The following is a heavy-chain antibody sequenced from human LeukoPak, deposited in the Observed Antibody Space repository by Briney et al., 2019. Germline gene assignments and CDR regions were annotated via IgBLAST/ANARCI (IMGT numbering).Heavy chain of an antibody. Sequence: NPSETLSLTCTVSGDSISSYFWTWIRQPPGKGLEWIGYIYYSGSTNYNPSLKSRVTISVDTSKNQFSLKLNSVTAADTAVYYCARDHSSSSEDYWGQGTLVTVSS. J-gene: IGHJ4*02. D-gene: IGHD6-13*01. CDR1: GDSISSYF. CDR3: ARDHSSSSEDY. CDR2: IYYSGST. V-gene: IGHV4-59*12.